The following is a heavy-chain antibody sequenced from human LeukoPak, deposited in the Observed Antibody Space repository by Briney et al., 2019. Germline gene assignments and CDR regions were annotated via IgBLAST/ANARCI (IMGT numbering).Heavy chain of an antibody. J-gene: IGHJ4*02. CDR3: ARGRNVVVPAAYYFDY. V-gene: IGHV4-34*01. Sequence: SETLSLTCAVYGGSISGYYWSWIRQPPGKGLEWIGEINHSGSTNYNPSLKSRVTISVDTSKNQFSLKLSSVTAADTAVYYCARGRNVVVPAAYYFDYWGQGTLVTVSS. CDR2: INHSGST. CDR1: GGSISGYY. D-gene: IGHD2-2*01.